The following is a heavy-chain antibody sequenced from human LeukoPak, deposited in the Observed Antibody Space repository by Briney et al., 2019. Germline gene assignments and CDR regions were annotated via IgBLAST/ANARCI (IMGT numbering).Heavy chain of an antibody. V-gene: IGHV3-21*01. CDR2: ITRSSSYI. D-gene: IGHD1-26*01. CDR3: ATSGSGGNYPLDY. J-gene: IGHJ4*02. Sequence: GGSLRLSCAASGFTFSSYAMNWVRQSPGKGLEGVSSITRSSSYIYYADSVKGRFTIYRDNAKNSLFLQVNSLRAEDTALYYCATSGSGGNYPLDYWGQGTLVTVSS. CDR1: GFTFSSYA.